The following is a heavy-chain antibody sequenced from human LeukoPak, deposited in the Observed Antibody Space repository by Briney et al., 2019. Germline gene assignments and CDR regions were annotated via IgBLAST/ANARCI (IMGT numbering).Heavy chain of an antibody. CDR2: IYSGCST. J-gene: IGHJ4*02. D-gene: IGHD6-19*01. CDR1: GFTVSSNY. V-gene: IGHV3-53*01. Sequence: GGSLRLSCASSGFTVSSNYMICVRQAPGKGLECVSVIYSGCSTYYADSVKGRFTISRDNSKTTLYLQMNSLSAEDTAVYYCARGIAVAGPNYFDYWGQGTLVTVSS. CDR3: ARGIAVAGPNYFDY.